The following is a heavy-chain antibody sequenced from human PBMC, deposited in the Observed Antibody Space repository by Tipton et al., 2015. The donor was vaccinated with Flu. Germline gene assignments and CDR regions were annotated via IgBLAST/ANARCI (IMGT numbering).Heavy chain of an antibody. CDR1: GGSMNNYY. D-gene: IGHD2-21*01. V-gene: IGHV4-59*01. CDR2: IYYSGGT. CDR3: AKGLGFHCGGDCYFLDY. Sequence: TLSLTCTVSGGSMNNYYWSLIRQPPGKGLEWIGYIYYSGGTNYNPSLKSRVTLSIDTSKNQFSLKLSSVTAADTAVYYCAKGLGFHCGGDCYFLDYWGQGTLVTVSS. J-gene: IGHJ4*02.